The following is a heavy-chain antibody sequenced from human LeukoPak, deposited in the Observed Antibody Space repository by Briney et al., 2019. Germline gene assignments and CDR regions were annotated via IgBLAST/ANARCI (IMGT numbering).Heavy chain of an antibody. CDR2: IRYDGSNK. CDR3: AKDQFWSED. V-gene: IGHV3-30*02. CDR1: GFTFGNYW. Sequence: PGGSLRLSCAASGFTFGNYWMTWVRQAPGKGLEWVAFIRYDGSNKYYADSVKGRFTISRDNSKNTLYLQMSSLRAEDTAVYYCAKDQFWSEDWGQGTLVTVSS. D-gene: IGHD3-3*01. J-gene: IGHJ4*02.